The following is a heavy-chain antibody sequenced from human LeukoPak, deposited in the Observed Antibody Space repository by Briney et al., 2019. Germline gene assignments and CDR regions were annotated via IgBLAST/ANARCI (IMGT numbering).Heavy chain of an antibody. Sequence: SETLSLTCAVYGGSFSGYYWSWIRQPPGKGLEWIGEINHSGSTNYNPSLKSRVTISVDTSKNQFSLKLSSVTAADTAVYYCALRMIYCSSTRCNDYWGQGTLVTVSS. J-gene: IGHJ4*02. CDR1: GGSFSGYY. CDR3: ALRMIYCSSTRCNDY. D-gene: IGHD2-2*01. V-gene: IGHV4-34*01. CDR2: INHSGST.